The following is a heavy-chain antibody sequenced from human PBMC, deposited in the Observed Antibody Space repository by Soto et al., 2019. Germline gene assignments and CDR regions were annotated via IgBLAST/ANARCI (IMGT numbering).Heavy chain of an antibody. J-gene: IGHJ6*02. V-gene: IGHV3-23*01. Sequence: EVQLLESGGELVQPGESLRLSCVASGFTFTTYALAWVRQAPGKGLDWVSTITSTGGRAYYADSVEGRFTISRDSSVNTLYLHMNNLRTEDTAVYYCAKVRTSLGFSHFYYGMDVWGQGTSVIVSS. CDR1: GFTFTTYA. CDR2: ITSTGGRA. CDR3: AKVRTSLGFSHFYYGMDV. D-gene: IGHD1-7*01.